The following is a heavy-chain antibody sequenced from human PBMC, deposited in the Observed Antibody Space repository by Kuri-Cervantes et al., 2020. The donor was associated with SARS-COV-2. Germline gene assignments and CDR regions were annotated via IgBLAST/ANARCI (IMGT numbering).Heavy chain of an antibody. V-gene: IGHV1-3*01. CDR2: INAGNGNT. CDR1: GYTFTSYA. Sequence: ASVKVSCKASGYTFTSYAMHWVRQAPGQRLEWMGWINAGNGNTKYSQKFQGRVTITRDTSASTAYMELSSLRSEDTAVYYCARVLTRDIVVVPAASRKYYYYGMDVWGQGTTVTVFS. D-gene: IGHD2-2*01. CDR3: ARVLTRDIVVVPAASRKYYYYGMDV. J-gene: IGHJ6*02.